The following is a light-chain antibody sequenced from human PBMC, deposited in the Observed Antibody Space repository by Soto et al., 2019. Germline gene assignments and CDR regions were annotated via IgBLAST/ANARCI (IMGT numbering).Light chain of an antibody. V-gene: IGKV3D-20*02. CDR3: QQRSNWPPGLT. CDR2: GAS. CDR1: QSVSSSH. J-gene: IGKJ4*01. Sequence: DIVLTQSPGTLSLSPGERATLSCRASQSVSSSHLAWYQQKPGQAPRLLISGASSRATGIPDRFTGSGSGTDFTLTISSLEPEDFAVYYCQQRSNWPPGLTVGEGTKVEIK.